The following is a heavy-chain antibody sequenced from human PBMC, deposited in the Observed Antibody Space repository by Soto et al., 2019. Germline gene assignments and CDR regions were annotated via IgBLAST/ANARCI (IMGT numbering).Heavy chain of an antibody. D-gene: IGHD2-15*01. Sequence: XXSLRLSFAASGFTFSRYWMSWVPQAPGKGLEWVANIKQDGSEKYYVDSVKGRFTISRDNAKNSLYLQMNSLRAEDTAVYYCARYCSGGSCYDGYFDYWGQGTLVTVSS. CDR1: GFTFSRYW. CDR2: IKQDGSEK. V-gene: IGHV3-7*01. CDR3: ARYCSGGSCYDGYFDY. J-gene: IGHJ4*02.